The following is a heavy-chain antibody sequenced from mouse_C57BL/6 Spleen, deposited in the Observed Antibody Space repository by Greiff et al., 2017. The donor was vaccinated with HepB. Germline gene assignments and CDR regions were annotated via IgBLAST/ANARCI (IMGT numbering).Heavy chain of an antibody. J-gene: IGHJ3*01. D-gene: IGHD2-4*01. CDR3: ARVGSDYTWFAY. V-gene: IGHV5-16*01. Sequence: EVKLVESEGGLVQPGSSMKLSCTASGFTFSDYYMAWVRQVPEKGLEWVANINYDGSSTYYLDSLKSRFIISRDNAKNILYLQMSSLKSEDTATYYCARVGSDYTWFAYWGQGTLVTVSA. CDR1: GFTFSDYY. CDR2: INYDGSST.